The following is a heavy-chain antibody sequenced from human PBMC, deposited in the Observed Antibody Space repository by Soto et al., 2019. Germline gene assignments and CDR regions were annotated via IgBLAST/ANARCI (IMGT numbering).Heavy chain of an antibody. V-gene: IGHV1-18*01. D-gene: IGHD1-7*01. CDR2: ISTYNGNT. CDR3: ARDREYNWNYNWFDP. CDR1: GYTFTSYG. Sequence: QVQLVQSGAEVKKPGASVKVSCKASGYTFTSYGFSWVRQAPGQGLEWMGWISTYNGNTNFTQKLQGRVTMTTDTSTSTAYMELRSLRSDDTAVYYCARDREYNWNYNWFDPWGQGTLVTVSS. J-gene: IGHJ5*02.